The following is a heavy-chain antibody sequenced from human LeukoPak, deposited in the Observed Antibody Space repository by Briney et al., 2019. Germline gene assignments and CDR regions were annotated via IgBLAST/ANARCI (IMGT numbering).Heavy chain of an antibody. Sequence: KSSETLSLTCTVSGGSISSSSYYWGWIRQPPGKGLEWIGSIYYSGSTYYNPSLKSRVTISVDTSKNQFSLKLSSVTAADTAVYYCARVRRENPRLLWFGRDSNWFDPWGQGTLVTVSS. CDR2: IYYSGST. J-gene: IGHJ5*02. D-gene: IGHD3-10*01. CDR1: GGSISSSSYY. V-gene: IGHV4-39*01. CDR3: ARVRRENPRLLWFGRDSNWFDP.